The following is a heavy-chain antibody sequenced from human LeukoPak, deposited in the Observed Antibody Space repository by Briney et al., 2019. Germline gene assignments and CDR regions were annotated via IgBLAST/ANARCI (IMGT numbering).Heavy chain of an antibody. D-gene: IGHD6-13*01. CDR3: ARGALKYSSSWYEWVSGSYYYYYGMDV. V-gene: IGHV1-8*01. Sequence: ASVKVSCKASGYTFTSYDINWVRQATGQGLEWMGWMNPSSGNTGYAQKFQGRVTMTRNTSISTAYMELSSLRSEDTAVYYCARGALKYSSSWYEWVSGSYYYYYGMDVWGQGTTVTVSS. J-gene: IGHJ6*02. CDR2: MNPSSGNT. CDR1: GYTFTSYD.